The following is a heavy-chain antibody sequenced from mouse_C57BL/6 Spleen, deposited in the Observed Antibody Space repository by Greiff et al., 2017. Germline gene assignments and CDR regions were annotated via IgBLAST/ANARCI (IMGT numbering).Heavy chain of an antibody. Sequence: EVKLLESGPELVQPGASVKISCMASGYTFTDYYMDWVKQRHGKSLEWIGYINPNNGGTIYNQKFKGKSTLTVDKSSSTAYMELRSLTSEDTAVYDCARDFPYYYAMDYWGQGTSVTVSS. CDR2: INPNNGGT. CDR1: GYTFTDYY. V-gene: IGHV1-18*01. J-gene: IGHJ4*01. CDR3: ARDFPYYYAMDY.